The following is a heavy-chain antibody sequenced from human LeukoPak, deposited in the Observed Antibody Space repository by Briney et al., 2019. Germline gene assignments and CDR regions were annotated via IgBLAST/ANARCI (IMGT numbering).Heavy chain of an antibody. D-gene: IGHD5-18*01. CDR1: GYSFTSYW. CDR2: IYPGDSDT. J-gene: IGHJ3*02. V-gene: IGHV5-51*01. Sequence: GESLKISCKGSGYSFTSYWIGWVRQMPGKGLEWMGIIYPGDSDTRYSPSFQGQVTISADKSISTAYLQWSSLKASDTAMYYCARVGEYSYGPDDAFDIWGQGTMVTVSS. CDR3: ARVGEYSYGPDDAFDI.